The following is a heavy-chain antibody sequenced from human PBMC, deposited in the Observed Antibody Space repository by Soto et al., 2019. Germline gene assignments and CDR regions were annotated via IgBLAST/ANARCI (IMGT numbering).Heavy chain of an antibody. CDR1: GYTFTSYA. Sequence: ASVKVSCKASGYTFTSYAMHWVRQAPGQRLEWMGWINAGNGNTKYSQKFQGRVTITRDTSASTAYMELSSLRSEDTAVYYCARHAHSGSHRGYYYYGMDVWGQGTTVTVSS. CDR2: INAGNGNT. D-gene: IGHD1-26*01. CDR3: ARHAHSGSHRGYYYYGMDV. J-gene: IGHJ6*02. V-gene: IGHV1-3*01.